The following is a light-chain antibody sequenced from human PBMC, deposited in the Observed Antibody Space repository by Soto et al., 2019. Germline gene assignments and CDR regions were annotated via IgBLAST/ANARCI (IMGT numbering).Light chain of an antibody. J-gene: IGKJ4*01. CDR1: KGIRND. Sequence: DIQMTQSPSSLSASVGDRVTITCRASKGIRNDLGWFQQKLGKAPNRLIYAASSLQSGVPSRFSGSGSGTDFTLTISSLQPEDFATYACLQYNSYPPLFTFSGGTKVEIK. V-gene: IGKV1-17*01. CDR3: LQYNSYPPLFT. CDR2: AAS.